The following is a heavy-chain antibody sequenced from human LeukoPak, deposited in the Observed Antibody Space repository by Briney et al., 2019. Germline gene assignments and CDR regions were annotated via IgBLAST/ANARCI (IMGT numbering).Heavy chain of an antibody. CDR2: INPNSGGT. D-gene: IGHD6-19*01. V-gene: IGHV1-2*06. Sequence: ASVKVSCKASGYTFTGYYMHWVRQAPGQGLKWMGRINPNSGGTNYAQKFQGRVTMTRDTSISTAYMGLSRLRSDDTAVYYCARALAVADSFDYWGQGTLVTVSS. CDR1: GYTFTGYY. J-gene: IGHJ4*02. CDR3: ARALAVADSFDY.